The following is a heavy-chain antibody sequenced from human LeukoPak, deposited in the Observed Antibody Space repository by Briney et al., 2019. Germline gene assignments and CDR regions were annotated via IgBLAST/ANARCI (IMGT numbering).Heavy chain of an antibody. CDR2: ISAYNGNT. D-gene: IGHD1-26*01. V-gene: IGHV1-18*01. J-gene: IGHJ4*02. Sequence: ASVKVSCKASGYTFTSYGISRARQAPGQGHEWMGWISAYNGNTNYAQKLQGRVTMTTDTSTSTAYMELRSLRSDDTAVYYCARWSGSYIRFVYWGQGTLVSVSS. CDR3: ARWSGSYIRFVY. CDR1: GYTFTSYG.